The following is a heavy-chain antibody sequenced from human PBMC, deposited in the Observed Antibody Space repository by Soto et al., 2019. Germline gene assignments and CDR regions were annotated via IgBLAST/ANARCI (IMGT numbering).Heavy chain of an antibody. J-gene: IGHJ6*02. CDR2: INPNGGSK. CDR1: GYTFITYY. Sequence: VQLVQSGAEVKKSGASVKVSCKASGYTFITYYIHWVRQAPGQGLEWMGVINPNGGSKTYAQRFRGRVSMTSDTSTSTVYMELSSLRSEDTAVYYCARDRATVDADYGMDVWGQGTRVTVSS. CDR3: ARDRATVDADYGMDV. D-gene: IGHD1-1*01. V-gene: IGHV1-46*01.